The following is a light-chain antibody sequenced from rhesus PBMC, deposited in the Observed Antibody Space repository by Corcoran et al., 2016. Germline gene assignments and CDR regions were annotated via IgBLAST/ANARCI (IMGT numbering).Light chain of an antibody. CDR3: ASWDDSLTGYI. Sequence: SVVTQPPSASEAARKSVTISCSGGKSNIGGNSVSWYQQVPGKAPKLLIFYNDQRPSGVSDRFSGSKSGTSASLAISGLQTEDEADYFCASWDDSLTGYIFGTGTRLTVL. CDR1: KSNIGGNS. V-gene: IGLV1-60*01. J-gene: IGLJ1*01. CDR2: YND.